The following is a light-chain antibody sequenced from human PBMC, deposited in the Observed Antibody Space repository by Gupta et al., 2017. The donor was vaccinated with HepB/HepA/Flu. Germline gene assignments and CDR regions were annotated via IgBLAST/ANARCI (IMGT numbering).Light chain of an antibody. J-gene: IGLJ1*01. CDR2: DRN. CDR1: NIGSIG. V-gene: IGLV3-21*02. CDR3: QAWDSSSDYV. Sequence: SYVLTQPPSVSVAPGESAMINWGGDNIGSIGLPWYQQRPDQPPVLVVYDRNDRPSVIPERFSGSRSGNTATLTISGVEAGDEAYYYSQAWDSSSDYVFGTGTKVTVL.